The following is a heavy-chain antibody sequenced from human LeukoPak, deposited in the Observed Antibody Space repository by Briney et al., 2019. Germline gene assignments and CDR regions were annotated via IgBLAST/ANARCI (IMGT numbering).Heavy chain of an antibody. V-gene: IGHV1-2*02. J-gene: IGHJ5*02. CDR3: ARDRAYYDFWSGPGTDSGWFDP. Sequence: ASVKVSCKASGYTFTGYYMHWVRQAPGQGLEWMGWINPNSGGTNYAQKFQGRVTMTRDTSISTAYMELSRLRSDDTAVYYCARDRAYYDFWSGPGTDSGWFDPWGQGTPVTVSS. D-gene: IGHD3-3*01. CDR2: INPNSGGT. CDR1: GYTFTGYY.